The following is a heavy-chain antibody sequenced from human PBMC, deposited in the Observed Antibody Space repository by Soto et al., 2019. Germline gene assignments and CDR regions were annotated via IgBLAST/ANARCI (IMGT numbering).Heavy chain of an antibody. J-gene: IGHJ6*02. V-gene: IGHV4-30-2*01. CDR1: GGSISSGGYS. CDR3: ARAAAATWYYYGMDV. Sequence: SETLSLTCVVSGGSISSGGYSWSWIRQPPGKGLEWIGYIYHSGSTYYNPSLKSRVTISLDRSKNQFSLNLTSVTAADTAVYYCARAAAATWYYYGMDVWGQGTTVTVSS. D-gene: IGHD6-13*01. CDR2: IYHSGST.